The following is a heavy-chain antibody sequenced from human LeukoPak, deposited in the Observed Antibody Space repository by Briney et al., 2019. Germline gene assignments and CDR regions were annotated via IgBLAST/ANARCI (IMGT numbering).Heavy chain of an antibody. Sequence: SETLSLTCAVYGGSFSGYYWSWIRQPPGKGLEWIGEINHSGSTNYNPSLKSRVTISADTSKNQFSLKLSSVTAADTAVYYCARGSSGYYPLDYWGQGTLVTVSS. D-gene: IGHD3-22*01. CDR1: GGSFSGYY. CDR2: INHSGST. CDR3: ARGSSGYYPLDY. V-gene: IGHV4-34*01. J-gene: IGHJ4*02.